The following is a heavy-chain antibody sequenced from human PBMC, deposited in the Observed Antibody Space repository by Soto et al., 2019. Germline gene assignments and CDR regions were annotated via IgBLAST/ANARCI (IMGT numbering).Heavy chain of an antibody. Sequence: GSLRLSCTTSGFTFGDYALSWVRQAPGKGLEWVGFIRRNAYGGTTDYAASVKGRFTISRDDSKSIAYLQMNSLRTEDTALYYCTRASSLDFDFWGQGTLVTVSS. V-gene: IGHV3-49*04. CDR2: IRRNAYGGTT. D-gene: IGHD3-16*01. J-gene: IGHJ4*02. CDR1: GFTFGDYA. CDR3: TRASSLDFDF.